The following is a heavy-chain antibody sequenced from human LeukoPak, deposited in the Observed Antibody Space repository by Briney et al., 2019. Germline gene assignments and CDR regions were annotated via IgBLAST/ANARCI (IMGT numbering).Heavy chain of an antibody. CDR3: ARGGDSSGYNYYYYMDV. V-gene: IGHV4-59*01. Sequence: SETLSLTCTVSGGSISSYYWSWIRQPPGKGLEWIGYIYYSGSTNYNPSLKSRVTISVDTSKNQFSLKLSSVTAADTAVYYCARGGDSSGYNYYYYMDVWGKGTTVTISS. D-gene: IGHD3-22*01. CDR2: IYYSGST. CDR1: GGSISSYY. J-gene: IGHJ6*03.